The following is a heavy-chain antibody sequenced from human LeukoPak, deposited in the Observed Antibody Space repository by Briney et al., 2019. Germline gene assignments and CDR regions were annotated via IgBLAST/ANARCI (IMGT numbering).Heavy chain of an antibody. Sequence: ESGPTLVKPTQTLTLTCTFSGFSLTTYGMSVGWIRQPPGKALEWLALLYWNDDRTYSPSLKTRLTITKDNSKKQVVLTMTNMDPVDTATYYCAHGGPPFDYWGQGTLVTVSS. V-gene: IGHV2-5*01. D-gene: IGHD3-16*01. J-gene: IGHJ4*02. CDR3: AHGGPPFDY. CDR2: LYWNDDR. CDR1: GFSLTTYGMS.